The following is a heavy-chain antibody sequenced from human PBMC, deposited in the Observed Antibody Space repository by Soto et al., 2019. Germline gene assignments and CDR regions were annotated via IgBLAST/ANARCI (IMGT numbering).Heavy chain of an antibody. Sequence: QVQLVQSGAEVKKPGSSVKVSCKASGGTFSSYTISWVRQAPGQGLEWMGRIIPILGIANYAQKFQGRVTITADKSTSTAYMELSSLRSEDTAVYYWARSPHGDYGPGGMDVWGQGTTVTVSS. CDR2: IIPILGIA. V-gene: IGHV1-69*02. D-gene: IGHD4-17*01. CDR1: GGTFSSYT. J-gene: IGHJ6*02. CDR3: ARSPHGDYGPGGMDV.